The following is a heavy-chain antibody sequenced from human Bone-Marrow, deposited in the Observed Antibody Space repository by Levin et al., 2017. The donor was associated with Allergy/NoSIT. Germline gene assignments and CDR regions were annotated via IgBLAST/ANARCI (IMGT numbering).Heavy chain of an antibody. D-gene: IGHD6-13*01. V-gene: IGHV3-9*01. Sequence: SLKISCAASGFTFDDYAMHWVRQAPGKGLEWVSGISWNSGSIGYADSVKGRFTISRDNAKNSLYLQMNSLRAEDTALYYCAKRGSAAALDYWGQGTLVTVSS. CDR2: ISWNSGSI. CDR1: GFTFDDYA. J-gene: IGHJ4*02. CDR3: AKRGSAAALDY.